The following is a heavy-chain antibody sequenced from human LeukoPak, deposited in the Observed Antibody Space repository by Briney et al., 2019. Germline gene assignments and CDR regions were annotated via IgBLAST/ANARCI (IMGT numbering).Heavy chain of an antibody. CDR3: ARDVPHNWFDT. Sequence: GGSLRLSCAASGLTFGNNWMHWVRHGPGKGLVWISHINSDGGGAIYADAVKGRFTVSRDNAKNTLYLQMNSLRAEDTAVYYCARDVPHNWFDTWGQGTLVTVSS. CDR1: GLTFGNNW. CDR2: INSDGGGA. J-gene: IGHJ5*02. V-gene: IGHV3-74*01.